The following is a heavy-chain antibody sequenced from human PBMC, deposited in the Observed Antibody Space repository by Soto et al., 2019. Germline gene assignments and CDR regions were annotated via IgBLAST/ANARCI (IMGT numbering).Heavy chain of an antibody. CDR1: GYTFTSYG. V-gene: IGHV1-18*01. CDR2: ISAYNGNT. Sequence: ASVKVSCKASGYTFTSYGISWVRQAPGQGLEWMGWISAYNGNTNYAQKLQGRVTMTTDTSTSTAYMELRSLRSDDTAVYYCARDHAPMVRGVISWFDPWGQGTLVTVSS. CDR3: ARDHAPMVRGVISWFDP. D-gene: IGHD3-10*01. J-gene: IGHJ5*02.